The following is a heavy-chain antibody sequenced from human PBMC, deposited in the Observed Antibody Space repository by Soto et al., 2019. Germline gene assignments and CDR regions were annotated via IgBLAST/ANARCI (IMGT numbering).Heavy chain of an antibody. CDR3: ARDGTFCGGDCLNWFDP. V-gene: IGHV1-69*01. CDR1: GGTFSSYA. Sequence: QVQLVQSGVEVKKPGSSVKVSCKASGGTFSSYAISWVRQAPGQGLEWMGGIIPIFGTANYAQKFQGRVTITADESTSTAYMELSSLRSEDTAVYYCARDGTFCGGDCLNWFDPWGQGTLVTVSS. CDR2: IIPIFGTA. D-gene: IGHD2-21*02. J-gene: IGHJ5*02.